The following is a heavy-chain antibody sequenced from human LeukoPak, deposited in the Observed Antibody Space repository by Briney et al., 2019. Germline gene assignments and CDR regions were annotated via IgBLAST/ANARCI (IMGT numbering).Heavy chain of an antibody. Sequence: GGSLRLSCAASGFTFSSYAMHWVRQAPGKGLEWVAVISYDGSNKYYADSVKGRFTISRDNSKNTLYLQMNSLRAEDTAVYYCAKGRGYSGYDSIHDYWGQGTLVTVSS. V-gene: IGHV3-30-3*01. D-gene: IGHD5-12*01. CDR1: GFTFSSYA. J-gene: IGHJ4*02. CDR3: AKGRGYSGYDSIHDY. CDR2: ISYDGSNK.